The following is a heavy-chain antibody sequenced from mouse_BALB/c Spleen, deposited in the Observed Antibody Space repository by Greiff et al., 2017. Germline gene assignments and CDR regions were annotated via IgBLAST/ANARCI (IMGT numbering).Heavy chain of an antibody. V-gene: IGHV2-9*02. CDR3: ARIYYDPDYAMDY. D-gene: IGHD2-4*01. CDR1: GFSLTSYG. Sequence: VKLMESGPGLVAPSQSLSITCTVSGFSLTSYGVHWVRQPPGKGLEWLGVIWAGGSTNYNSALMSRLSISKDNSKSQVFLKMNSLQTDDTAMYYCARIYYDPDYAMDYWGQGTSVTVSS. CDR2: IWAGGST. J-gene: IGHJ4*01.